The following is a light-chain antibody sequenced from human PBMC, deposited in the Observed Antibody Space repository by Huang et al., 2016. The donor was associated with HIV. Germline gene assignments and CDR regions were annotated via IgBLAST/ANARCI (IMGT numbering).Light chain of an antibody. J-gene: IGKJ2*01. CDR1: HSVINS. CDR3: QQSYTSPHT. V-gene: IGKV1-39*01. CDR2: ATS. Sequence: DVELTQSPSSLSASVGDRITITFRASHSVINSLNWYQQLPEEAPRLLIYATSKLQSGVPSRFTGSGSGTDFALTINGLRPEDFATYYCQQSYTSPHTFGQGTKLE.